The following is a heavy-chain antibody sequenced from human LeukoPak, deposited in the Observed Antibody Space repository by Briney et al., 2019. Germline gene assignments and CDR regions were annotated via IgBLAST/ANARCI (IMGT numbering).Heavy chain of an antibody. V-gene: IGHV3-43D*04. Sequence: GGSLRLSCAASGFTFDDYAMHWVRQAPGKGLEWVSLISWDGGSTYYADSVKGRFTISRDDSKNSLYLQMNSLRAEDTALYYCAKDGLFGVVTPYYYYYMDVWGKGTTVTVSS. D-gene: IGHD3-3*01. CDR3: AKDGLFGVVTPYYYYYMDV. CDR1: GFTFDDYA. CDR2: ISWDGGST. J-gene: IGHJ6*03.